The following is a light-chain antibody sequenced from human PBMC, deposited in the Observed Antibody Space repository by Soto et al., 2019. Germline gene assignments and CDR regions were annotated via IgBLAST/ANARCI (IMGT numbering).Light chain of an antibody. CDR3: QQYNNWPSS. V-gene: IGKV3-15*01. CDR2: SAF. CDR1: QTVNNN. J-gene: IGKJ4*01. Sequence: EIVMTQSPATLSVSPGERATLSCRASQTVNNNLAWYQQKVGQAPRLLIYSAFNRATGIPARFSGSGSGTAFTLTISSLQSEDFAVYYGQQYNNWPSSFGGGTKVEIK.